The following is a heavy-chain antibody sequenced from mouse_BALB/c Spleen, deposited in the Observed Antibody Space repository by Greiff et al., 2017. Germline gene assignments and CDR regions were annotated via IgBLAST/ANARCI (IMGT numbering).Heavy chain of an antibody. CDR2: ISSGGSYT. D-gene: IGHD1-1*01. Sequence: EVKLVESGGDLVKPGGSLKLSCAASGFTFSSYGMSWVRQTPDKRLEWVATISSGGSYTYYPDSVKGRFTISRDNAKNTLYLQMSSLKSEDTAMYYCASYYYGSSPYFDYWGQGTTLTVSS. CDR3: ASYYYGSSPYFDY. J-gene: IGHJ2*01. V-gene: IGHV5-6*02. CDR1: GFTFSSYG.